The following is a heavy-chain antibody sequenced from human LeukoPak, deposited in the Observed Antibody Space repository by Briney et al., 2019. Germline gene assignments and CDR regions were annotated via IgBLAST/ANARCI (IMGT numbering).Heavy chain of an antibody. D-gene: IGHD3-3*01. CDR1: GFTFSSYG. CDR3: ARGRVDYYFDY. CDR2: ISYDGSNK. V-gene: IGHV3-30*03. Sequence: PGGSLRLSCAASGFTFSSYGMHWVRQAPGKGLEWVAIISYDGSNKYYADSVKGRFTISRDNSKNTLYLQVNSLRAEDTAVYYCARGRVDYYFDYWGQGTLVTVSS. J-gene: IGHJ4*02.